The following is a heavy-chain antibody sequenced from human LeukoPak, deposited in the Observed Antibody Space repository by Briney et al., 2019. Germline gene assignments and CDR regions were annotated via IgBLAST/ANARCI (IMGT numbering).Heavy chain of an antibody. CDR2: IYYSGST. CDR3: ASGHYDSSGYLDY. V-gene: IGHV4-39*01. CDR1: GGSISSSSYY. D-gene: IGHD3-22*01. J-gene: IGHJ4*02. Sequence: SETLSLTCTVSGGSISSSSYYWGWIRQPPGKGLEWIGSIYYSGSTYYSPSLKSRGTISVDTSKNQFSLNLSSVTAADTAVYYCASGHYDSSGYLDYWGQGTLVTVSS.